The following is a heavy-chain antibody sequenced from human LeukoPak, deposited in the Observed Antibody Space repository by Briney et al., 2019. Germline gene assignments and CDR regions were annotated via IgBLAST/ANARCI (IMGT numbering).Heavy chain of an antibody. CDR3: ARGSVVGFDY. J-gene: IGHJ4*02. V-gene: IGHV1-2*02. CDR2: LNPNNGGT. CDR1: GYTFTNQY. Sequence: GASVTVSCKASGYTFTNQYMHWVRQAPGQGLEWMGWLNPNNGGTKYSQNFQGRVTMTRDTSISTAYMELSSLRSDDTAVYYCARGSVVGFDYWGQGTQVIVSS.